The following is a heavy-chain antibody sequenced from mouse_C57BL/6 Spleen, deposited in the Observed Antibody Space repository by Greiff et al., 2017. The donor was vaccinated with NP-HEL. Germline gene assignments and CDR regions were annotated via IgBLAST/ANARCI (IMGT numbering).Heavy chain of an antibody. CDR2: IDPENGDT. V-gene: IGHV14-4*01. D-gene: IGHD3-2*02. Sequence: EVKLQESGAELVRPGASVKLSCTASGFNIKDDYMHWVKQRPEQGLEWIGWIDPENGDTEYASKFQGKATITADTSSNTAYLQLSSLTSEDTAVYYCTTIPTAQATVDYWGQGTTLTVSS. J-gene: IGHJ2*01. CDR1: GFNIKDDY. CDR3: TTIPTAQATVDY.